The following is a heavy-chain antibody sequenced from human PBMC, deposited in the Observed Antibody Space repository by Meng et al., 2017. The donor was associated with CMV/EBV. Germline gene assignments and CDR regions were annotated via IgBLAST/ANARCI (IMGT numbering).Heavy chain of an antibody. J-gene: IGHJ2*01. V-gene: IGHV1-69*12. CDR3: AREVDDYGDGWYFDL. CDR1: GGPFSSYA. Sequence: QGRLVQSGAGVKKPGSAVKVSCKASGGPFSSYAISWVRQAPGQGLEWMGGIIPIFGTANYAQKFQGRVTITADESTSTAYMELSSLRSEDTAVYYCAREVDDYGDGWYFDLWGRGTLVTVSS. D-gene: IGHD4-17*01. CDR2: IIPIFGTA.